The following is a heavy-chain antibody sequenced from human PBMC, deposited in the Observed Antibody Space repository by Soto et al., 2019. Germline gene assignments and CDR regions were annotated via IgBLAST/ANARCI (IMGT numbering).Heavy chain of an antibody. D-gene: IGHD3-22*01. CDR1: GFTFSSYS. CDR2: ISSSSSTI. Sequence: GGSLRLSCAASGFTFSSYSMNWVRQAPGKGLERVSYISSSSSTIYYADSVKGRFTISRDNAKNSLYLQMNSLRDEDTAVYYCARKKKRITMIVVVTPEDHGMDVWGQGTTVTVSS. J-gene: IGHJ6*02. CDR3: ARKKKRITMIVVVTPEDHGMDV. V-gene: IGHV3-48*02.